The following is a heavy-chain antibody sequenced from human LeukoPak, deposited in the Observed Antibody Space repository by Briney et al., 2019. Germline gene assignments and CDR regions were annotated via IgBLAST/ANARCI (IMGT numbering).Heavy chain of an antibody. Sequence: SETLSLTCTVSGGYIRGSSYYWGWLRQTPGKGLEWIGAIYYSGSTYYNPSLKSRVTISVDTSKNQFSLKLTSVTAADTALYYCARWGPGIAAAGTSDAFDIWGQGTMVTVSS. CDR1: GGYIRGSSYY. V-gene: IGHV4-39*01. D-gene: IGHD6-13*01. CDR3: ARWGPGIAAAGTSDAFDI. J-gene: IGHJ3*02. CDR2: IYYSGST.